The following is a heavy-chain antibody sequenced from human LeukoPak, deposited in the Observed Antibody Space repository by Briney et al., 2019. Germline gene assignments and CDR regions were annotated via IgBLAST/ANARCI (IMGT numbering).Heavy chain of an antibody. Sequence: PSETLSLTCTVSGGSISSGDYYWSWIRQPPGKGLEWMGYIYYSGSTYYNPSLKRRVTISVDTSKNQFSLKLSSVSAADTAVYYCARNPRVVANAFDIWGQGTMVTVSS. CDR2: IYYSGST. CDR3: ARNPRVVANAFDI. D-gene: IGHD2-2*01. CDR1: GGSISSGDYY. J-gene: IGHJ3*02. V-gene: IGHV4-30-4*08.